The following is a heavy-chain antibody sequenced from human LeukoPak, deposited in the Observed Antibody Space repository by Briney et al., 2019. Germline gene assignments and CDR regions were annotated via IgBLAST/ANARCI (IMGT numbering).Heavy chain of an antibody. J-gene: IGHJ4*02. CDR1: GFTFSSYS. D-gene: IGHD3-10*01. CDR3: AKTTGVRGVIYYFDY. V-gene: IGHV3-21*01. CDR2: ISSSSSYI. Sequence: PGGSLRLSCAASGFTFSSYSMNWVRQAPGKGLEWVSSISSSSSYIYYADSVKGRFTISRDNSKNTLYLQMNSLRAEDTAVYYCAKTTGVRGVIYYFDYWGQGTLVTVSS.